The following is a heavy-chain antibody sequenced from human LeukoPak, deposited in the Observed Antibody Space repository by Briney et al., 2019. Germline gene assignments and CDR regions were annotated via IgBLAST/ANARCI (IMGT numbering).Heavy chain of an antibody. Sequence: GGSLRLSSAASGFTFNTYDMSWVRQSPVKGLEWVSGLSGSGDRTYYTDSVKGRFTISRDNSKNTVYLQMNTLRAEDTALYYCARGGTLVRGGDPFDYWGQGTLVTVSS. V-gene: IGHV3-23*01. D-gene: IGHD3-10*01. J-gene: IGHJ4*02. CDR1: GFTFNTYD. CDR2: LSGSGDRT. CDR3: ARGGTLVRGGDPFDY.